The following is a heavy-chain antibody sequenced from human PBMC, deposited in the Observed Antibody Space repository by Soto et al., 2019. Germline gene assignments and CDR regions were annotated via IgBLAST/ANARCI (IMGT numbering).Heavy chain of an antibody. Sequence: QVQLQESGPGLVKPSQTLSLTCTVSGGSLSSADYYWSWIRQPPGKGLEWIGYIYYSGSTYYNPSLKSRASISVDTSKNQFSLKLTSVTAADTAVYYCARVGNGYSFFDYWGQGTLVTVSS. CDR3: ARVGNGYSFFDY. D-gene: IGHD5-18*01. CDR2: IYYSGST. V-gene: IGHV4-30-4*01. J-gene: IGHJ4*02. CDR1: GGSLSSADYY.